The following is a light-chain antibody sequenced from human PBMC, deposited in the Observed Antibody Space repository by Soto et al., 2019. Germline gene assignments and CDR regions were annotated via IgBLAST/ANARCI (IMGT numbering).Light chain of an antibody. CDR2: DAS. CDR3: QQINSYPH. V-gene: IGKV1-9*01. CDR1: QALSNY. Sequence: IRMTQSPSVLSASFGDTVTITCRASQALSNYLAWYQQKPGKAPNLLIYDASTLQSGVPSRFSGSGSGTEFTLTISSLQPEDFATYYCQQINSYPHFGQGTRLEIK. J-gene: IGKJ5*01.